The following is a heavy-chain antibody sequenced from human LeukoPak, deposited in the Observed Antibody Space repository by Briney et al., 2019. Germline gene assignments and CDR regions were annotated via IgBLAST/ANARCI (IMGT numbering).Heavy chain of an antibody. CDR3: ARGLLSMFYYVSGTYYNLPDFDY. Sequence: ASVKVSCKASGYTFTAYYMHWVRQAPGQGLEWMGCINPNSGDTDYAQKFQGRVTMTRDTSISTAYMELTRLRSDDTAVYYCARGLLSMFYYVSGTYYNLPDFDYWGQGTLITVSS. CDR1: GYTFTAYY. D-gene: IGHD3-10*01. V-gene: IGHV1-2*02. CDR2: INPNSGDT. J-gene: IGHJ4*02.